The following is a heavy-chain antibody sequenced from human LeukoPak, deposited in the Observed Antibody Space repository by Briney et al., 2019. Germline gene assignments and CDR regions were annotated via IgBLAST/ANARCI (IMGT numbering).Heavy chain of an antibody. J-gene: IGHJ5*02. Sequence: SVKVSCKASGGTFSSYTISWVRQAPGQGLEWMGRIIPILGIANYAQKFQGRVTITADKSTSTAYMELSSLRSEDTAVYCCARGGGQYCSSTSCSNWFDPWGQGTLVTVSS. D-gene: IGHD2-2*01. V-gene: IGHV1-69*02. CDR1: GGTFSSYT. CDR2: IIPILGIA. CDR3: ARGGGQYCSSTSCSNWFDP.